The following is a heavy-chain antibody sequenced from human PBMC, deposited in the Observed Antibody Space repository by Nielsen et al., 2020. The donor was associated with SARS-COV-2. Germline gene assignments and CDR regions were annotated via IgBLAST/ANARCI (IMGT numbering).Heavy chain of an antibody. D-gene: IGHD6-19*01. V-gene: IGHV1-69*06. CDR3: AREPPTKYISGWYDYYYGMDV. CDR1: RGTFSSYA. CDR2: IIPIFGTA. J-gene: IGHJ6*02. Sequence: SSVNVSCKASRGTFSSYAISWVRQAPGQGLEWMGGIIPIFGTANYAQKFQDRVTITADKSTSTAYMELSSLRSEDTAVYYCAREPPTKYISGWYDYYYGMDVWGQGTTVTVSS.